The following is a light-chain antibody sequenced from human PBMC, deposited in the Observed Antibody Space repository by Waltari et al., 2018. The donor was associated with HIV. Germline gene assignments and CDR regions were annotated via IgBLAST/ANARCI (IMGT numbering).Light chain of an antibody. CDR1: SGSVSSAYY. CDR2: NPD. J-gene: IGLJ3*02. V-gene: IGLV8-61*01. Sequence: QTVVTQEPSFSVSPGGTITLTCGLSSGSVSSAYYPSWYQQTTGQPPRTLIYNPDTRSSGVPYRFSGSIVGNKAALTITGAQSEDESDYYCLLYMASGRVFGGGTRLTVL. CDR3: LLYMASGRV.